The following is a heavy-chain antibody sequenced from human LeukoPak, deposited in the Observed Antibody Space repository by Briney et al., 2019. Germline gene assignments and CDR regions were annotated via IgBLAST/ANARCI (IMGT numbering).Heavy chain of an antibody. J-gene: IGHJ3*02. CDR1: GGSISSYY. V-gene: IGHV4-4*07. Sequence: SETLSLTCTVSGGSISSYYWSWIRQPAGKGLEWIGRIYTSGSTNYNPSLKSRVTMSVDTSKNQFSLKLSSVTAADTAVYYCARDTSSITMVWVGAFDIWGQGTMVAVSS. CDR2: IYTSGST. D-gene: IGHD3-10*01. CDR3: ARDTSSITMVWVGAFDI.